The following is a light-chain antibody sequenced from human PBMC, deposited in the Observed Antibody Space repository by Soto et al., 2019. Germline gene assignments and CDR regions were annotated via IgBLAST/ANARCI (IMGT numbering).Light chain of an antibody. J-gene: IGKJ2*01. CDR1: QSVGSY. V-gene: IGKV3-11*01. CDR3: QQRDKWPRT. CDR2: GAS. Sequence: EIVLTQSPATLSLSPGERATLSCRASQSVGSYLAWYQHKPGQAPRLLIYGASNRATDIPGRFSGRGSGTDFTTTISRLESGDSAVYYCQQRDKWPRTFGQRTKLEIK.